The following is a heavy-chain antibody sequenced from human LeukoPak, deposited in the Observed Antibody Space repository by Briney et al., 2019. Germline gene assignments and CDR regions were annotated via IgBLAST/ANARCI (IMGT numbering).Heavy chain of an antibody. CDR3: ARVPAAYSGSYLYYGMDV. D-gene: IGHD1-26*01. CDR2: INHSGST. J-gene: IGHJ6*02. V-gene: IGHV4-34*01. CDR1: GGTFSGYY. Sequence: PSETLSLTCAVYGGTFSGYYWSWIRQPPGKGLEWIGEINHSGSTYYNPSLKSRVTISVDTSKNQFSLTLSSVTGADTAVYSCARVPAAYSGSYLYYGMDVWGQGTTVTVSS.